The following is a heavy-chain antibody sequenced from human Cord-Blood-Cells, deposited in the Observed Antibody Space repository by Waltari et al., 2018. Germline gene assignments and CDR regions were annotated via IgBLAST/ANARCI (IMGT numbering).Heavy chain of an antibody. CDR2: SIGSGGSK. Sequence: EVQLLESGGGLVQPGGSLRLSCAASGFTFSSYAMSWVRQAPGKGLEWVSASIGSGGSKYYADSVKGRFTISRYNSKNTLYLQMNSLRAEDTAVYYCAKGPGAYDSSGYYFDYWGQGTLVTVSS. V-gene: IGHV3-23*01. D-gene: IGHD3-22*01. J-gene: IGHJ4*02. CDR3: AKGPGAYDSSGYYFDY. CDR1: GFTFSSYA.